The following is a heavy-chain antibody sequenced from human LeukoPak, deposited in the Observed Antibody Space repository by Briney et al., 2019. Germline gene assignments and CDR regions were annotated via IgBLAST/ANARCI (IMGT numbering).Heavy chain of an antibody. CDR3: ARGGSLCSSASCPYFDY. J-gene: IGHJ4*02. V-gene: IGHV4-31*03. D-gene: IGHD2-2*01. CDR2: ISYSGAT. CDR1: GGSVSRGGYY. Sequence: SQTLSLTCTVSGGSVSRGGYYWTWIRQLPGKGLEWIGYISYSGATQYNPSLQSRLTMSLDTSENQFSLKLSSVTAADTAVYYCARGGSLCSSASCPYFDYWGQGTLVTVSS.